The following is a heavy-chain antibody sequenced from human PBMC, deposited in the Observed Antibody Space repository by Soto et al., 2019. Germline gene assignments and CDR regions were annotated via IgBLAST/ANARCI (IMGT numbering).Heavy chain of an antibody. Sequence: SETLSLTCTVSGDSIISSDFYWGWVRQPPGKGLEWIGSIFYLGSSYYNPSLKSRVTMSVDTSKNQFSLRLRSVTAADTALYFCSRRALAPRINNWFVPWGQGIMVTVSS. CDR2: IFYLGSS. V-gene: IGHV4-39*01. D-gene: IGHD1-20*01. CDR1: GDSIISSDFY. J-gene: IGHJ5*02. CDR3: SRRALAPRINNWFVP.